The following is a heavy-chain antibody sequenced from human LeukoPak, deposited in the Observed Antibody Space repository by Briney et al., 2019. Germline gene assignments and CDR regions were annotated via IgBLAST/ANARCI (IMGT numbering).Heavy chain of an antibody. J-gene: IGHJ4*02. CDR2: IYYSGST. V-gene: IGHV4-39*01. Sequence: PSETLSLTCTVSGGSISSSSYYWGWIRQPPGKGLEWIGSIYYSGSTYYNPSLKSRVTISVDTSKNQFSLKLSSVTAADTAVYYCARGQGSSGPYYFDYWGQGTLVTVSS. CDR3: ARGQGSSGPYYFDY. D-gene: IGHD3-22*01. CDR1: GGSISSSSYY.